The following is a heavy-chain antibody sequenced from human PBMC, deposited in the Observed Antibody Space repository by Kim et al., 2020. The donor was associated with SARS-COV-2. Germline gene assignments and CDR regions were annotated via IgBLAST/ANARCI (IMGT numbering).Heavy chain of an antibody. J-gene: IGHJ4*02. D-gene: IGHD4-17*01. Sequence: SETLSRTCTVSGGSISSYYWSWIRQPPGKGLEWIGDIYYSGSTNYNPSLKSRVTISVDTSKNQFSLKLSSVTAADTAVYYCASHYGDYEYYFDYWGQGTLVTVSS. CDR1: GGSISSYY. CDR3: ASHYGDYEYYFDY. CDR2: IYYSGST. V-gene: IGHV4-59*01.